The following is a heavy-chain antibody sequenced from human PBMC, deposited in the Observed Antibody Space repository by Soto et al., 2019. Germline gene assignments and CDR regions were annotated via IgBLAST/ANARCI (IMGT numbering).Heavy chain of an antibody. V-gene: IGHV3-33*01. J-gene: IGHJ6*02. Sequence: QVQLVESRGGVVQPGRSLRLSCAASGFTFSSYGMHWVRQAPGKGLEWVAVIWYDGSNKYYADSVKGRFTISRDNSKNTLYLQMNSLRAEDTAVYYCARIPRYSSSSSSSDYYYYGMDVWGQGTTVTVSS. CDR2: IWYDGSNK. CDR3: ARIPRYSSSSSSSDYYYYGMDV. CDR1: GFTFSSYG. D-gene: IGHD6-6*01.